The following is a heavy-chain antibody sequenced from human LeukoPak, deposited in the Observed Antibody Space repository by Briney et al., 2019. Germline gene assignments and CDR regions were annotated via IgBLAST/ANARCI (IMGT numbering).Heavy chain of an antibody. V-gene: IGHV1-18*04. J-gene: IGHJ6*04. CDR2: ISAYNGNT. CDR1: GYTFTSYG. D-gene: IGHD2-2*01. Sequence: ASVKVSCKASGYTFTSYGISWVRQAPGQGLEWMGWISAYNGNTNYAQKLQGRVTMTTDTSTSTAYMELRSLRSDDTAVYYCARDIVVVPAVPYYGMDVWGKGTTVTASS. CDR3: ARDIVVVPAVPYYGMDV.